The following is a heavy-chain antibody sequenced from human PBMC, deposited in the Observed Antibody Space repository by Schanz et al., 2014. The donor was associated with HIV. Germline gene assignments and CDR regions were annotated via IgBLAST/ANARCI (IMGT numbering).Heavy chain of an antibody. Sequence: QVQLVESGGGVVQPGRSLRLSCAASGFTFSSYGMHWVRQAPGKGLEWVAVIWYDGSKKYYADSVKGRFTISRDNSKNTVYLQMNSLRGEDSAVYYCARGSGPYYYYYGMDVWGQGTTVTVSS. CDR2: IWYDGSKK. CDR1: GFTFSSYG. D-gene: IGHD2-15*01. J-gene: IGHJ6*02. V-gene: IGHV3-33*01. CDR3: ARGSGPYYYYYGMDV.